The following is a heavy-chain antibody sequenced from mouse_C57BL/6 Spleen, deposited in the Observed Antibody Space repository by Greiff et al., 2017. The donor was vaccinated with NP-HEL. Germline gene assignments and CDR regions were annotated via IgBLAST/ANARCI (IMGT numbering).Heavy chain of an antibody. J-gene: IGHJ4*01. V-gene: IGHV1-19*01. CDR2: INPYNGGT. CDR1: GYTFTDYY. Sequence: EVQLQQSGPVLVKPGASVKMSCKASGYTFTDYYMNWVKQSHGKSLEWIGVINPYNGGTSYNQKFKGKATLTVDKSSSTAYMELNSLTSEDSAVYYCAPGDYGAMDYWGQGTSVTVSS. CDR3: APGDYGAMDY.